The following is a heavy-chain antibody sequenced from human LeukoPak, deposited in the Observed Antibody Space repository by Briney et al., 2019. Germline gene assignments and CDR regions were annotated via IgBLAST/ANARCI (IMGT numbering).Heavy chain of an antibody. Sequence: GGSLRLSCAASGFILTNCAMTWVRQAPGKGLEWVSTISGSGGITYYADSVKGRFTISRDNSRNTLFLQMNNLRAEDTAVYYCAMNYYDSSRYFPFDFWGQGTLVTVSS. CDR2: ISGSGGIT. CDR3: AMNYYDSSRYFPFDF. J-gene: IGHJ4*02. CDR1: GFILTNCA. D-gene: IGHD3-22*01. V-gene: IGHV3-23*01.